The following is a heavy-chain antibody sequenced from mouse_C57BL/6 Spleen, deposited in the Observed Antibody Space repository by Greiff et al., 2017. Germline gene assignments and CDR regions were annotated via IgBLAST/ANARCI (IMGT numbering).Heavy chain of an antibody. CDR3: ASIYYGYDDGVDY. D-gene: IGHD2-2*01. J-gene: IGHJ2*01. CDR1: GYTFTSYW. CDR2: IHPNSGST. V-gene: IGHV1-64*01. Sequence: QVQLQQPGAELVKPGASVTLSCKASGYTFTSYWMHWVKQRPGQGLEWIGMIHPNSGSTNYNEKFKSKATLTVDKSSSTAYMQLSSLTSEDSAVYYCASIYYGYDDGVDYWGQGTTLTVSS.